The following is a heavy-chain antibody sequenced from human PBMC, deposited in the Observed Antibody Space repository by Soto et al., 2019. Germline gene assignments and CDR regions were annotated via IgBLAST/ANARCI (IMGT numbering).Heavy chain of an antibody. D-gene: IGHD4-17*01. Sequence: SVKVACTASGGPLISYAIIWVRQAPGQGLEWMGGIIPIFGTANYAQKFQGRVTITADESTSTAYMELSSLRSEDTAVYYCARPGMTTVTSGWFDPCGQRTLVTVSS. V-gene: IGHV1-69*01. J-gene: IGHJ5*02. CDR2: IIPIFGTA. CDR1: GGPLISYA. CDR3: ARPGMTTVTSGWFDP.